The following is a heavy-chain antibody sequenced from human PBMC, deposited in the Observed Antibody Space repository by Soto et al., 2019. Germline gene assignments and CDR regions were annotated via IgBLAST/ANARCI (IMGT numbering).Heavy chain of an antibody. V-gene: IGHV3-66*01. J-gene: IGHJ6*03. D-gene: IGHD1-26*01. CDR2: IDSGGST. Sequence: GGSLRLSCAASGVIVCSNYMSWVRQDPGKGEGGVSVIDSGGSTYYADSVKGRFTISRDNSKNTLYLQMNSLRAEDTAVYYCAKNLEGSTTPPYMDVWGKGTTVTVSS. CDR3: AKNLEGSTTPPYMDV. CDR1: GVIVCSNY.